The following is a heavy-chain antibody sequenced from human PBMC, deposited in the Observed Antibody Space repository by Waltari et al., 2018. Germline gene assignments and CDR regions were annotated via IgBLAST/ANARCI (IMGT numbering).Heavy chain of an antibody. V-gene: IGHV3-48*04. CDR2: IRGSSRTI. CDR1: GFIFSTYS. D-gene: IGHD2-15*01. J-gene: IGHJ4*02. CDR3: ARDKTPVDY. Sequence: EVQLVESGGGLVQPGGSLRLSCAASGFIFSTYSMNWVRQAPGKGLEWLSYIRGSSRTIYYAGSVKGRFTISRDNAKNSLYLHMNSLRAEDTAIYYCARDKTPVDYRGQGTLVTVSS.